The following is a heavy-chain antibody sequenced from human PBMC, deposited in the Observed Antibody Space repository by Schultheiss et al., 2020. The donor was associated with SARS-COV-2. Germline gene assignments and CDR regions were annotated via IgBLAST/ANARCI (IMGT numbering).Heavy chain of an antibody. J-gene: IGHJ4*02. Sequence: GSLRLSCTVSGDSITSGGYYWSWIRQLPGKGLEWIGEINHSGSTNYNPSLKSRVTISVDTSKNQFSLKLSSVTAADTAVYYCAREVGQLVFDYWGQGTLVTVSS. CDR2: INHSGST. D-gene: IGHD6-6*01. CDR3: AREVGQLVFDY. CDR1: GDSITSGGYY. V-gene: IGHV4-39*07.